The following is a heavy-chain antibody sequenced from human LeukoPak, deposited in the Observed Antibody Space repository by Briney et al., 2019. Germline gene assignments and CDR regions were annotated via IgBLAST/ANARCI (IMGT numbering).Heavy chain of an antibody. D-gene: IGHD2-2*02. CDR2: INSDGSST. CDR3: ARDLWAVPAAILYNWFDP. J-gene: IGHJ5*02. CDR1: GFTFSSYW. Sequence: PGGSLRLSCAASGFTFSSYWMHWVRQAPGKGLVWVSRINSDGSSTSYADSVKGRFTISRDNAKNTLYLQMKSLRAEDTAVYYCARDLWAVPAAILYNWFDPWGQGTLVTVSS. V-gene: IGHV3-74*01.